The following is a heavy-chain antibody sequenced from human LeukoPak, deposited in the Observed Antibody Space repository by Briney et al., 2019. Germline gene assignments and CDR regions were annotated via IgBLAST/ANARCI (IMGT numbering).Heavy chain of an antibody. CDR3: AREARGTRAAFDI. Sequence: PGGSLRLSCAASGFTLSYYWMSWVRQAPGKGLEWVANIQEDGSNKYYVGSVKGRFTISRDNAKNSVYLQMNSLRAEDTAVYYCAREARGTRAAFDIWAQGTVVTVS. D-gene: IGHD1-1*01. CDR2: IQEDGSNK. J-gene: IGHJ3*02. CDR1: GFTLSYYW. V-gene: IGHV3-7*01.